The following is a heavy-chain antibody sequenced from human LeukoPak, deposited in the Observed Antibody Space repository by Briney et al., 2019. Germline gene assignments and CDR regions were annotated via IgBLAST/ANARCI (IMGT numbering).Heavy chain of an antibody. CDR2: ISGSGAST. CDR3: AKPIYISGSGWIYQSLDY. CDR1: GFTFSSYA. J-gene: IGHJ4*02. D-gene: IGHD3-10*01. V-gene: IGHV3-23*01. Sequence: PGGSLRLSCAASGFTFSSYAMTWVRQAPGKGLEWVSAISGSGASTYYADSVKGRFTISRDNSKNTLYLQMNSLRAEDTAVYYCAKPIYISGSGWIYQSLDYWGQGTLVTVSS.